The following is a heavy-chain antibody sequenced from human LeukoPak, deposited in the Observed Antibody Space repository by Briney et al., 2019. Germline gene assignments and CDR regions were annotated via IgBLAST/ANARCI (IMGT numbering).Heavy chain of an antibody. CDR2: ISAYNGDT. CDR1: GYTFTSSG. Sequence: ASVKVSCKASGYTFTSSGISWVRQAPGQGLEWMGWISAYNGDTNSAQKLQGRVSMTTDTSTNTAYMELRSLRSDDTAVYYRVRDATAAASTDDWFDPWGQGTLVTVSS. D-gene: IGHD6-13*01. V-gene: IGHV1-18*01. CDR3: VRDATAAASTDDWFDP. J-gene: IGHJ5*02.